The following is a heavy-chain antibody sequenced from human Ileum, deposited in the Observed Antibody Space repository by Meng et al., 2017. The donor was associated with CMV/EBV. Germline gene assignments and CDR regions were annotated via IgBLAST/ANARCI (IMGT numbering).Heavy chain of an antibody. CDR1: GGHSINYY. J-gene: IGHJ4*02. D-gene: IGHD3-10*01. Sequence: PIPYSVPGLGKSSDTLALTRTFAGGHSINYYWVWIRQSPGKGLEWIGNIYSDGSSYYNPSFKSRVTISVDMSKNQFFLNLSSVTAADTAVYYCARGQTVRGFEYWGLGILVTVSS. V-gene: IGHV4-59*12. CDR3: ARGQTVRGFEY. CDR2: IYSDGSS.